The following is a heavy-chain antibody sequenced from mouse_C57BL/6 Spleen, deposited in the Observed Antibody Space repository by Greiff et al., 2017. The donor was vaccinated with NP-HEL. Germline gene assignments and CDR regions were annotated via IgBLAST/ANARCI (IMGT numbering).Heavy chain of an antibody. CDR3: ARKGLAMGRYFDV. J-gene: IGHJ1*03. V-gene: IGHV5-9*01. Sequence: DVKLVESGGGLVKPGGSLKLSCAASGFTFSSYTMSWVRQTPEKRLEWVATISGGGGNTYYPDSVKGRFTISRDNAKNTLYLQMSSLRSEDTALYYGARKGLAMGRYFDVWGTGTTVTVSS. D-gene: IGHD5-5*01. CDR2: ISGGGGNT. CDR1: GFTFSSYT.